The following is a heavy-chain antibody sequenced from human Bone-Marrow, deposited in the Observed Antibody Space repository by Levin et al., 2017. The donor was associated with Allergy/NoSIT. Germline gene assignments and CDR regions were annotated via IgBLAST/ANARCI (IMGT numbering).Heavy chain of an antibody. CDR3: AKEGLAVAGYYFDS. J-gene: IGHJ4*02. CDR1: GFTFSSYA. Sequence: ETLSLTCAASGFTFSSYAMSWVRQAPGKGLEWVSSISGSGTITHYAESVKGRFTISRDISKNMLLLQMNSLRAEDTAIYFCAKEGLAVAGYYFDSWGQGTLVTVSS. D-gene: IGHD6-19*01. CDR2: ISGSGTIT. V-gene: IGHV3-23*01.